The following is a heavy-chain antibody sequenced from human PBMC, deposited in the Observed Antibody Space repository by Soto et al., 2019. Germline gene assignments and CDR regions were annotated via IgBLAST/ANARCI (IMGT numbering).Heavy chain of an antibody. CDR1: GGTFSSYA. CDR2: IIPIFGTA. CDR3: ARAVVAGLYYYYGMDV. J-gene: IGHJ6*02. D-gene: IGHD2-15*01. V-gene: IGHV1-69*13. Sequence: GASVKVSCKASGGTFSSYAISWVRQAPGQGLELMGGIIPIFGTANYAQKFQGRVTITADESTSTAYMELSSLRSEDTAVYYCARAVVAGLYYYYGMDVWGQGTTVTVSS.